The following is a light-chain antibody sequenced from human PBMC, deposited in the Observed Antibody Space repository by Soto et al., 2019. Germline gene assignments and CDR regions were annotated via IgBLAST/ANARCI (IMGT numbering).Light chain of an antibody. Sequence: QSVLTQPPSLSGTPGQRVTISCSGSNSNIGRYSVNWYQHFPGTAPKILIYSDDERPSGVPDRFSGSKSGTSASLAISGLRFEDGAEYYCAAWVENLNGPRFGGGTKL. CDR3: AAWVENLNGPR. J-gene: IGLJ3*02. V-gene: IGLV1-44*01. CDR2: SDD. CDR1: NSNIGRYS.